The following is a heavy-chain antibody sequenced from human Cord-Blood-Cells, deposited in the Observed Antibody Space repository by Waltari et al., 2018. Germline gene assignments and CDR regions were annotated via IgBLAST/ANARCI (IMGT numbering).Heavy chain of an antibody. Sequence: QVQLVESGGGVVQPGRSLRLSCAASGFTFSSYAMHWVRQAPGKGLEWVAVISDDGSNKYYADSVKGRFTISRDNSKNTLYLQMNSLRAEDTAVYYCARDRGGGSCFDYWGQGTLVTVSS. CDR3: ARDRGGGSCFDY. CDR1: GFTFSSYA. D-gene: IGHD2-15*01. CDR2: ISDDGSNK. V-gene: IGHV3-30-3*01. J-gene: IGHJ4*02.